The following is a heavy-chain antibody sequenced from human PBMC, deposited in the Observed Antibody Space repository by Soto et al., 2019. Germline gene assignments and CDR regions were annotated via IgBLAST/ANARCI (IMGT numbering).Heavy chain of an antibody. J-gene: IGHJ4*02. D-gene: IGHD3-10*01. Sequence: PSATLSLTCTVSGFSISSGTYYWGWIREPPGKGLEWIGTIYYSGSTYYNPSLKSRVTISVDTSKNQFSLKLSSVTAADTAIFYCARLRVYGSGTYAVDYWGQGTLVTVS. CDR1: GFSISSGTYY. CDR3: ARLRVYGSGTYAVDY. CDR2: IYYSGST. V-gene: IGHV4-39*01.